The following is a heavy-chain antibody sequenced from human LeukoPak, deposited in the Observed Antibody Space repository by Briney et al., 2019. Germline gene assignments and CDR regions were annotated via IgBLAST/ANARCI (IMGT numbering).Heavy chain of an antibody. CDR2: ISSSGSTI. D-gene: IGHD3-22*01. Sequence: GGSLRLSCAASGFTFSDYYMSWIRQAPGKGLEWVSYISSSGSTIYYADSVKGRFTISRDNAKNSLYLQMNSLRAEDTAVYYCASGEGSGYSLRIDFGYWGQGTLVTVSS. J-gene: IGHJ4*02. CDR1: GFTFSDYY. V-gene: IGHV3-11*01. CDR3: ASGEGSGYSLRIDFGY.